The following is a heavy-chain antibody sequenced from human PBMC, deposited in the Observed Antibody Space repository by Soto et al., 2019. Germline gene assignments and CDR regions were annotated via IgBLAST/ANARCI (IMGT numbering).Heavy chain of an antibody. D-gene: IGHD1-26*01. Sequence: GASVKVSCKASGYTFTSYGISWVRQAPGQGLEWMGWISAYNGNTNYAQKLQGRVTMTTDTSTSTAYMELRSLRSDDTAVYYCARVPRYSGSYPSTFDYWGQGTLVTVSS. J-gene: IGHJ4*02. V-gene: IGHV1-18*01. CDR2: ISAYNGNT. CDR3: ARVPRYSGSYPSTFDY. CDR1: GYTFTSYG.